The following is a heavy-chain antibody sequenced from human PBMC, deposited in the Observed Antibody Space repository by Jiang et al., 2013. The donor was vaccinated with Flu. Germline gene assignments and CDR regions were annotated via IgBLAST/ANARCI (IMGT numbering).Heavy chain of an antibody. V-gene: IGHV1-18*01. CDR3: AFAPTYYYDSSGYPLTSNIDAFDI. J-gene: IGHJ3*02. CDR2: ISAYNGNT. Sequence: SGAEVKKPGASVKVSCKASGYTFTSYGISWVRQAPGQGLEWMGWISAYNGNTNYAQKLQGRVTMTTDTSTSTAYMELRSLRSDDTAVYYCAFAPTYYYDSSGYPLTSNIDAFDIWGQGTMVTVSS. D-gene: IGHD3-22*01. CDR1: GYTFTSYG.